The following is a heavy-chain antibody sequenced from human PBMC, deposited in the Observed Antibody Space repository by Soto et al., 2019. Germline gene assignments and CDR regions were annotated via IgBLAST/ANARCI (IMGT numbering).Heavy chain of an antibody. V-gene: IGHV3-73*02. J-gene: IGHJ4*02. CDR3: TRHDGNIPLDY. CDR2: IRSKANSYAT. D-gene: IGHD2-15*01. Sequence: EVQLVESGGGLVQPGGSLKLSCAASGFTFSGSAMHWVRQASGKGLEWVGRIRSKANSYATAYAASVKGRFTISRDDSKNTAYLQMNSLKTEDTAVYYCTRHDGNIPLDYWGQGTLVTVSS. CDR1: GFTFSGSA.